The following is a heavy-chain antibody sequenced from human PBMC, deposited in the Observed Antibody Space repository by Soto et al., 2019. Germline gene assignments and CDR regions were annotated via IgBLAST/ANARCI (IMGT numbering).Heavy chain of an antibody. V-gene: IGHV3-9*01. CDR2: ISWDSGVK. Sequence: GGSLRLSCVVSGFTFDAYAMHWVRQVPGKGLEWVSGISWDSGVKYYADFVRGRFTISRDNAKESVFLQMNSLRDEDTAFYYCAKGSSAAPRYSVYDPWGQGTLVTVSS. CDR3: AKGSSAAPRYSVYDP. D-gene: IGHD1-26*01. J-gene: IGHJ5*02. CDR1: GFTFDAYA.